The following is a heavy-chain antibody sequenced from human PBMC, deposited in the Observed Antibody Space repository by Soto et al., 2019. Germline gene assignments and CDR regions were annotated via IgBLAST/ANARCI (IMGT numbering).Heavy chain of an antibody. Sequence: QVQVVQSGAEVQKPESSVKVSCKPSGGTFNTYTVNWVRLAPGHGLEWMGRFIPILDMANYAQKFQDRVTITAARSTVTAYMELNSLTSDDTAVYYCAITYCRDNSCPRDFDFWGPGTRVTVSS. CDR2: FIPILDMA. J-gene: IGHJ4*02. CDR3: AITYCRDNSCPRDFDF. V-gene: IGHV1-69*02. D-gene: IGHD2-21*01. CDR1: GGTFNTYT.